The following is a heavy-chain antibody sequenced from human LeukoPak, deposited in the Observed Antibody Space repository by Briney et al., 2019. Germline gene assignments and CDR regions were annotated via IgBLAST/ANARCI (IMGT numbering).Heavy chain of an antibody. D-gene: IGHD3-10*01. Sequence: GGSLRLSCAASGFTFSSHWMSWVRQAPGKGLEWVANIKKDGSEKYYVDAVKGRFTISRDNAKTSLYLQMNSLRAEDTAVYYCAVSITMVRGAPPAFDIWGQGTMVTVSS. CDR3: AVSITMVRGAPPAFDI. V-gene: IGHV3-7*03. J-gene: IGHJ3*02. CDR2: IKKDGSEK. CDR1: GFTFSSHW.